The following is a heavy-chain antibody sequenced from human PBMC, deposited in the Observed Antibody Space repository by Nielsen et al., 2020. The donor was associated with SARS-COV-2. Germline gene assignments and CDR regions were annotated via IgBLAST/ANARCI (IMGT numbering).Heavy chain of an antibody. V-gene: IGHV4-31*03. Sequence: SETLSLTCTVSGGSINSGSYYWSWIRQLPGKGLEWIWYIWYNENTYYNPSLKSRLTMSVDTSRNQFSLKLSSVTAADTAVYYCARMRRMLYPVWVDDWGQGTLVTVSS. CDR2: IWYNENT. D-gene: IGHD2-8*01. CDR3: ARMRRMLYPVWVDD. J-gene: IGHJ4*02. CDR1: GGSINSGSYY.